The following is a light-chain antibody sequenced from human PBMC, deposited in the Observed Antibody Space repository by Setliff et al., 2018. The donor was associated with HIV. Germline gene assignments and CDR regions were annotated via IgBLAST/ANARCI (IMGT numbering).Light chain of an antibody. Sequence: QSALTQPASVSGSPGQSITIPCTGTSGDVGAYQYVSWYQQHPGKAPKLMIFEVSNRPSGVSNRFSGSKSGNTASLTISGLQAEDEADYYCSSYSSSTTPYVFGGGTKVTV. V-gene: IGLV2-14*01. CDR2: EVS. CDR1: SGDVGAYQY. CDR3: SSYSSSTTPYV. J-gene: IGLJ1*01.